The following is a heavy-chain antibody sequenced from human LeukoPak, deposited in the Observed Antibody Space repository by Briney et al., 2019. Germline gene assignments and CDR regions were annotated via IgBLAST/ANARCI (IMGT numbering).Heavy chain of an antibody. CDR2: IYYSGST. V-gene: IGHV4-61*01. CDR1: GGSISSGSYY. J-gene: IGHJ4*02. D-gene: IGHD3-22*01. CDR3: ARVKYSSGYHFDY. Sequence: SETLSLTCTVSGGSISSGSYYWSWIRQPPGKGLEWIGYIYYSGSTNYNPSLKSRVTISVDTSKNQFSLKLSSVTATDTAVYYCARVKYSSGYHFDYWGQGTLVTVSS.